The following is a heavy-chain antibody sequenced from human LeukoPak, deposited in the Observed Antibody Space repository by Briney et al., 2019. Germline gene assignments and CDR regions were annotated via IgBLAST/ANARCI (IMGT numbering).Heavy chain of an antibody. CDR2: IKSDGIST. J-gene: IGHJ4*02. D-gene: IGHD3-10*01. V-gene: IGHV3-74*01. Sequence: AGGSLRLSCVASGFTFSNYEMNWVRQAPGKGLVWVSRIKSDGISTIYADSVKGRFTISRDNAKNTLYLQINSLRAEDTAVYYCVRDRYYSLDYWGQGTLVTVSS. CDR1: GFTFSNYE. CDR3: VRDRYYSLDY.